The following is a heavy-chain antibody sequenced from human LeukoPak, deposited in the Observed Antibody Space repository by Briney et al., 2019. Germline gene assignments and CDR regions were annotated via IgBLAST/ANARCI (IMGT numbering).Heavy chain of an antibody. V-gene: IGHV4-59*12. CDR3: ARDRGYYDSSGHYYYMDV. CDR2: IYYSGST. Sequence: ASETLSLTCTVSGGSISSYYWSWIRQPPGKGLEWIGYIYYSGSTNYNPSLKSRVTISVDTSKNQFSLKLSSVTAADTAVYYCARDRGYYDSSGHYYYMDVWGKGTTVTISS. J-gene: IGHJ6*03. CDR1: GGSISSYY. D-gene: IGHD3-22*01.